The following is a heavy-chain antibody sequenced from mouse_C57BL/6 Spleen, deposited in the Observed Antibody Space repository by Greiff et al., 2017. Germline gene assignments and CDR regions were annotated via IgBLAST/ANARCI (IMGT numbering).Heavy chain of an antibody. J-gene: IGHJ1*03. CDR2: INPSSGYT. CDR3: ARMITRLTRYFDV. D-gene: IGHD2-4*01. Sequence: QVQLQQSGAELARPGASVKMSCKASGYTFTSYTMHWVKQRPGQGLEWIGYINPSSGYTKYNQKFKDKATLTAAKSSSTAYMQLRSLTSESSAVYYYARMITRLTRYFDVWGTGTTVTVSS. CDR1: GYTFTSYT. V-gene: IGHV1-4*01.